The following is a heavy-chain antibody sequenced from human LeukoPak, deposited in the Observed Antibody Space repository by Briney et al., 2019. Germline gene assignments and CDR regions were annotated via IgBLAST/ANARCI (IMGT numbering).Heavy chain of an antibody. V-gene: IGHV4-4*07. CDR1: GGSISSHS. Sequence: SETLSLTCTVSGGSISSHSWSWIRQPAGKGLEWIGRIFTSGNTYYNPSLKSRVTISVDTSKNQFSLNLSSVTAADTAVYYCARGYSGWYIRWFDPWGQGTLVTVSS. J-gene: IGHJ5*02. CDR2: IFTSGNT. CDR3: ARGYSGWYIRWFDP. D-gene: IGHD6-19*01.